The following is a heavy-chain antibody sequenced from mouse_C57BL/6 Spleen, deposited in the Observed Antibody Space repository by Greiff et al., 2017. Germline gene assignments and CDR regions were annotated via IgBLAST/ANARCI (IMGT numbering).Heavy chain of an antibody. D-gene: IGHD2-4*01. V-gene: IGHV1-69*01. CDR1: GYTFTSYW. J-gene: IGHJ3*01. CDR2: IDPSDSYT. Sequence: QVQLKQPGAELVMPGASVKLSCKASGYTFTSYWMHWVKQRPGQGLEWIGEIDPSDSYTNYNQQFKGKSTLTVDKSSRTAYMQLSSLTSEDSAVYYCAIYYDYSFAYWGQGTLVTVSA. CDR3: AIYYDYSFAY.